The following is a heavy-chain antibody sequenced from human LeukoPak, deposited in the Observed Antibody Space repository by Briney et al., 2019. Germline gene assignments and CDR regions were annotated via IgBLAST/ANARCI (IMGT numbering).Heavy chain of an antibody. CDR1: GGSISSYY. CDR2: IYYSGST. CDR3: ARGAALFRGDAFDI. J-gene: IGHJ3*02. Sequence: PSETLSLTCTVSGGSISSYYWSWIRQPPGKGLEWIGYIYYSGSTNYNPSLKSRVTISVDTSENQFSLKLSSVTAADTAVYYCARGAALFRGDAFDIWGQGTMVTVSS. V-gene: IGHV4-59*08. D-gene: IGHD2-15*01.